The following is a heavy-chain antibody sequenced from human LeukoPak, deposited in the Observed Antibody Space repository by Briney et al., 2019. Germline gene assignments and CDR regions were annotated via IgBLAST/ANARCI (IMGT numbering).Heavy chain of an antibody. D-gene: IGHD5-24*01. CDR3: ARLYLPATRFDY. Sequence: SETLSLTCAVYGGSFSGYYWSWIRQPPGRGLEWIGEINHSGSTNYNPSLKSRVTISVDTSKNQFSLKLSSVTAADTAVYYCARLYLPATRFDYWGQGTLVTVSS. V-gene: IGHV4-34*01. J-gene: IGHJ4*02. CDR2: INHSGST. CDR1: GGSFSGYY.